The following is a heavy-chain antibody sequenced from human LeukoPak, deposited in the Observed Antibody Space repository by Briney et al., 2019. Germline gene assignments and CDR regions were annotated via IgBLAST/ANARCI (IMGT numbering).Heavy chain of an antibody. Sequence: GGSLRPSCVGSGFTFRSHAMSWVRQAPEKGLEFVSGIYENGGTTYYADSVKGRFSISRDNSKNTLYLQMNSLRAEDTAVYYCARGSVGRDGYNSGYYYGMDVWGQGTTVTVSS. CDR2: IYENGGTT. D-gene: IGHD5-24*01. J-gene: IGHJ6*02. CDR3: ARGSVGRDGYNSGYYYGMDV. CDR1: GFTFRSHA. V-gene: IGHV3-23*01.